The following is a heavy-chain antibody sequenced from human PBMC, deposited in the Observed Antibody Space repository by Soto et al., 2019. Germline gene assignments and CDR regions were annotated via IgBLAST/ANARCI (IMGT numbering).Heavy chain of an antibody. V-gene: IGHV4-28*01. CDR3: ARREIQGPIDY. CDR1: GYSISSSNW. J-gene: IGHJ4*02. D-gene: IGHD1-26*01. CDR2: IYYSGTT. Sequence: QVQLQESGPGLVKPSDTLSLTCAVSGYSISSSNWWGWIRQPPGKGLEWIGYIYYSGTTYYNPSLKSRFTLSVDTSKNQFSLKLTSVTAVDTAVYYCARREIQGPIDYWGQGTLVTVSS.